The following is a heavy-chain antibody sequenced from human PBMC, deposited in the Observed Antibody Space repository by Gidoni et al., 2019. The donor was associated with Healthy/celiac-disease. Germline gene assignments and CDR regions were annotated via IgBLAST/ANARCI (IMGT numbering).Heavy chain of an antibody. CDR2: ILPILGIA. CDR1: GGTFSSYT. D-gene: IGHD3-22*01. J-gene: IGHJ6*02. V-gene: IGHV1-69*02. CDR3: ARVHYDSSGYNHGMDV. Sequence: QVQLVQSGPEVQKPGSSVTVSCKASGGTFSSYTISWVRQAPGQGLEWMGRILPILGIANYAQKVQGRVTITADKSTSTAYMELSSLRSEETAVYYCARVHYDSSGYNHGMDVWGQGTTVTVSS.